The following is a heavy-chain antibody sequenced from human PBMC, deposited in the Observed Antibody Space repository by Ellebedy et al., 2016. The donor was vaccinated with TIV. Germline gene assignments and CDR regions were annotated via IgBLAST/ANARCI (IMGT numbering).Heavy chain of an antibody. D-gene: IGHD4-11*01. CDR1: GFTFSSYA. V-gene: IGHV3-23*01. CDR2: ISGSGGST. Sequence: PGGSLRLSCAASGFTFSSYAMSWVRQAPGKGLEWVSAISGSGGSTYYADSVKGRFTISRDNSKNTLYLQMNSLRAEDTDVYYCASFGSNSYYFDYWGQGTLVTVSS. CDR3: ASFGSNSYYFDY. J-gene: IGHJ4*02.